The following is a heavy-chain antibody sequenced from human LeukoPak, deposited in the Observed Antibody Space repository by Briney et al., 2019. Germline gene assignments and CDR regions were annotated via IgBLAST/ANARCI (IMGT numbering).Heavy chain of an antibody. D-gene: IGHD5-24*01. CDR1: GYSITSAYY. CDR3: ARVGDGSDY. CDR2: IYYSAST. Sequence: SETLSLTCTVSGYSITSAYYWGWIRQPPGKGLEWIGSIYYSASTYYNPSLKSRVTISVDTSKNQFSLKLSSVTAADTAVYYCARVGDGSDYWGQGTLVTVSS. V-gene: IGHV4-38-2*02. J-gene: IGHJ4*02.